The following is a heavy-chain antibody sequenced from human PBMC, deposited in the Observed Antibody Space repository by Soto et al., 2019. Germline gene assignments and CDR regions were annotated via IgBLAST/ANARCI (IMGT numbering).Heavy chain of an antibody. D-gene: IGHD1-26*01. J-gene: IGHJ6*02. V-gene: IGHV4-61*01. CDR1: GGSISSSSYY. CDR3: ARDLEFEAGAPSYGMDV. CDR2: IYYSGST. Sequence: SETLSLTCTVSGGSISSSSYYWGWIRQPPGKGLEWIGYIYYSGSTNYNPSLKSRVTISVDTSKNQFSLKLSSVTAADTAVYYCARDLEFEAGAPSYGMDVWGQGTTVTVSS.